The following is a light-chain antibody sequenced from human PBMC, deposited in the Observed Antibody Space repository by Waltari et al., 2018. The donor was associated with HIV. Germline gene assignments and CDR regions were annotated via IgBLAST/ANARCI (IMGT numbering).Light chain of an antibody. Sequence: DIQMTQSPSSLSASVGDRVTITCRAGRDIGTYLNWYQQKPGKAPKSLIYTASSLQSGVPSRFSGSGSGTVFTLTISSLQPEDFATYYCQESYSIPWTFGQGTKVEIK. CDR2: TAS. CDR3: QESYSIPWT. J-gene: IGKJ1*01. V-gene: IGKV1-39*01. CDR1: RDIGTY.